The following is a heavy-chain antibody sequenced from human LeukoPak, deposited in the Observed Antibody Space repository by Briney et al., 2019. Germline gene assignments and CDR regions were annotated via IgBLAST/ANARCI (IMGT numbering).Heavy chain of an antibody. Sequence: PSETLSLTCAVYGGSFSGYYWSWIRQPPGKGLEWIGEINHSGSTNYNPSLNSRLTISVDTSKSQFSLKLSSVTTADTAVYYCARLRGYYFGSGTHTGFDYWGQGTLVTVSS. CDR1: GGSFSGYY. CDR2: INHSGST. CDR3: ARLRGYYFGSGTHTGFDY. J-gene: IGHJ4*02. V-gene: IGHV4-34*01. D-gene: IGHD3-10*01.